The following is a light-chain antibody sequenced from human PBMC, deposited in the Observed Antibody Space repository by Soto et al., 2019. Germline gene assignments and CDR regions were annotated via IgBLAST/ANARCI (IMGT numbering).Light chain of an antibody. J-gene: IGLJ2*01. CDR3: ASWDDHLNGGV. CDR2: TDY. Sequence: QAVVTQPPSASGTPGQRVTISCSGTSSNIGTYTVNWYQQLPGTAPKLLIYTDYQRPSGVPDRFSGSKSGTSASLAINGLHSDDEADYYCASWDDHLNGGVFGGGTKLTVL. CDR1: SSNIGTYT. V-gene: IGLV1-44*01.